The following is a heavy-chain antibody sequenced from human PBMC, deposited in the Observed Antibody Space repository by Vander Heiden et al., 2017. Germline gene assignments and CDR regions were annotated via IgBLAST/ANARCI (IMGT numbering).Heavy chain of an antibody. V-gene: IGHV5-51*01. CDR3: SRWGGYCSSTSCYLDF. D-gene: IGHD2-2*03. Sequence: EAQLAQSGAEVKNTGQSMKVTCKGSGYRFTSNWNGWVPQMHGKGLEWMGIIYPGDADTRYSPSFQGQVTISADKSISPAYLQWSSLKASDTAMYYCSRWGGYCSSTSCYLDFWGQGTLVTVSS. J-gene: IGHJ4*02. CDR1: GYRFTSNW. CDR2: IYPGDADT.